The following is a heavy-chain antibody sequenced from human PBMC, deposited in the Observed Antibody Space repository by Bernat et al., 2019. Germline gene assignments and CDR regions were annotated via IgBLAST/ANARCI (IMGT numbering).Heavy chain of an antibody. V-gene: IGHV3-49*04. CDR1: GFTSGDYA. CDR3: TRVRHSGYGFWYFDL. CDR2: IRSEAYGGTT. D-gene: IGHD5-12*01. J-gene: IGHJ2*01. Sequence: EVQLVESGGGLVQPGRSLRLSCTASGFTSGDYAMSWVRQAPGEGLEWVGFIRSEAYGGTTQYAASVKGTFTISRDDSRNIAYLQMNSLKTEDTAVYFCTRVRHSGYGFWYFDLWGPGTLVTVSS.